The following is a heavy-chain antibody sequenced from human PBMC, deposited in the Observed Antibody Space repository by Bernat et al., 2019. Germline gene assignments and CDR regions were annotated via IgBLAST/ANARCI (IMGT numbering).Heavy chain of an antibody. D-gene: IGHD3-3*01. J-gene: IGHJ6*02. CDR1: GGTFSSYA. V-gene: IGHV1-69*04. Sequence: QVQLVQSGAEVKKPGSSVKVSCKASGGTFSSYAISWVRQAPGQGLEWMGRIIPILGIANYAQKFQGRVTITADKSTSTAYMELSSLRSEDTAVYYCARDFYDFWSGYYYYYGMDVWGQGTTVTVSS. CDR2: IIPILGIA. CDR3: ARDFYDFWSGYYYYYGMDV.